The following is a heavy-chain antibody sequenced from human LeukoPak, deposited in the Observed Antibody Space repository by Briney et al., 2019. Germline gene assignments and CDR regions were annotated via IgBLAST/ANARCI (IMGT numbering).Heavy chain of an antibody. CDR1: GFTFSSYA. V-gene: IGHV3-23*01. Sequence: GGSLRLSCAASGFTFSSYAMSWVRQAPGKGLEWVSAISGSGGSTYYADSVKGRFTISRDNSKNTLYLQMDSLRAEDTAVYYCAKDLYYYDTSGNAFDIWGQGAMVTVSS. D-gene: IGHD3-22*01. J-gene: IGHJ3*02. CDR2: ISGSGGST. CDR3: AKDLYYYDTSGNAFDI.